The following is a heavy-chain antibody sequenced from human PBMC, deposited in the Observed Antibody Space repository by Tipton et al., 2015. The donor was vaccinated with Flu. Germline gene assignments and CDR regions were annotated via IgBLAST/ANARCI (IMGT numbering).Heavy chain of an antibody. J-gene: IGHJ5*02. CDR1: GGSISSSSYY. CDR2: IYYSGST. V-gene: IGHV4-39*06. Sequence: LRLSCTVSGGSISSSSYYWGWIRQPPGKGLEWIGSIYYSGSTYYNPSLKSRVAISVDTSKNQFALKLSSVTAADTAVYYCARDRGSSGWSDDWGQGTLGTVSS. D-gene: IGHD6-19*01. CDR3: ARDRGSSGWSDD.